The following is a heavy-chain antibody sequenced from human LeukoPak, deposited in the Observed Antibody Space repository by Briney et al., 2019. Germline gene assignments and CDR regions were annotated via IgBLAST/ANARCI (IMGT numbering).Heavy chain of an antibody. CDR2: ISAYNGNT. V-gene: IGHV1-18*04. CDR3: ARGGYCSGGNCYYPLYWYFDL. J-gene: IGHJ2*01. D-gene: IGHD2-15*01. CDR1: GYTFTSYG. Sequence: ASVKVSCKASGYTFTSYGISWVRQAPGQGLEWMGWISAYNGNTNYAQKLQGRVTMTTDTSTSTAYMELRSLRSDDTAVCYCARGGYCSGGNCYYPLYWYFDLWGRGTLVTVSS.